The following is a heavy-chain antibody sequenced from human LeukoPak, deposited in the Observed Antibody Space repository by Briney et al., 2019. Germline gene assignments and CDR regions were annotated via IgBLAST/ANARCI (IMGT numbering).Heavy chain of an antibody. V-gene: IGHV4-38-2*01. CDR2: IYHGGST. Sequence: PSETLSLTCAVSGYSITSGYYWGWIRQPPGKGLEWLGSIYHGGSTHYNPSLKTRVTLSVDTSKNQFSLKLSSVTAADTAVYYCARNLQYGVDAWWFDPWGQGTLVTVSS. J-gene: IGHJ5*02. D-gene: IGHD4-11*01. CDR3: ARNLQYGVDAWWFDP. CDR1: GYSITSGYY.